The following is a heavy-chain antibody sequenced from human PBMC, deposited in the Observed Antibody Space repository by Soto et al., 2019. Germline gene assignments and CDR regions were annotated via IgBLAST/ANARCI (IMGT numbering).Heavy chain of an antibody. J-gene: IGHJ1*01. CDR2: INHDGDT. CDR3: ARSRTTVTPSGFQH. Sequence: PSETLSLTCAVYGGSFGGYYWNWIRQPPGKGLEWIGDINHDGDTNYNPSLKSRVTISVDTSKNQFSLKLSSVTAADTAVYYCARSRTTVTPSGFQHWGQGTLVTVSS. CDR1: GGSFGGYY. V-gene: IGHV4-34*01. D-gene: IGHD4-17*01.